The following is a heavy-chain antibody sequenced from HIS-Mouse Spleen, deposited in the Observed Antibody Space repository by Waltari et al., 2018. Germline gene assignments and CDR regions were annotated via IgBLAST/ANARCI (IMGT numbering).Heavy chain of an antibody. Sequence: EVQLVESGGGLVKPGGSLRLSCAASGFTFSNAWMGWVRQAPGKGLEWVGRIKSKTDGGTTDYAAPVKGRFTISRDDSKNTLYLQMNSLKTEDTAVYYCTTELLWFGELAAFDIWGQGTMVTVSS. D-gene: IGHD3-10*01. CDR3: TTELLWFGELAAFDI. V-gene: IGHV3-15*01. CDR2: IKSKTDGGTT. J-gene: IGHJ3*02. CDR1: GFTFSNAW.